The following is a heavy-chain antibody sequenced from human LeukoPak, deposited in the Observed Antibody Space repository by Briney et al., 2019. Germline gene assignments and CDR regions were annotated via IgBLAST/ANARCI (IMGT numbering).Heavy chain of an antibody. D-gene: IGHD2-2*02. CDR2: IIPILGIA. J-gene: IGHJ4*02. V-gene: IGHV1-69*04. CDR3: ASSTSVYCSSTSCYKGEPFVY. Sequence: GASVKVSCKASGGTLSSYAISWVRQAPGQGLEWMGRIIPILGIANYAQKFQGRVTITADKSTSTAYMELSSLRSEDTAVYYCASSTSVYCSSTSCYKGEPFVYWGQGTLVTVSS. CDR1: GGTLSSYA.